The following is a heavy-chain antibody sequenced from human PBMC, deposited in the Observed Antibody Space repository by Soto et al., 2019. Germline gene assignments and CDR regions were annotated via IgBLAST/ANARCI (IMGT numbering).Heavy chain of an antibody. J-gene: IGHJ6*02. D-gene: IGHD2-15*01. V-gene: IGHV3-7*01. Sequence: GGSLRLSCAASGFTFSSYWMSWVRQAPRKGLEWVATIKQDGSEKYYVDSVKGRFTISRDNAKNSLYLQMNNLRAEDTAVYYCARDSPIYCSGGSCDADYYYGMGVWGQVATVTVAS. CDR3: ARDSPIYCSGGSCDADYYYGMGV. CDR2: IKQDGSEK. CDR1: GFTFSSYW.